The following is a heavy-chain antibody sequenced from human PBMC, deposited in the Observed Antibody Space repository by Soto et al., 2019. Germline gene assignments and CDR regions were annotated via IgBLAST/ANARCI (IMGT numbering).Heavy chain of an antibody. J-gene: IGHJ6*02. CDR3: ARDVGVDPYYYYGMDV. V-gene: IGHV3-30-3*01. CDR2: ISYDGSNK. D-gene: IGHD2-2*01. CDR1: GFTFSSYA. Sequence: GGSLRLSCAASGFTFSSYAMHWVRQAPGKGLEWVAVISYDGSNKYYADSVKGRFTISRDNSKNTLYLQMNSLRAEDTAVYYCARDVGVDPYYYYGMDVWGQGTTVTVSS.